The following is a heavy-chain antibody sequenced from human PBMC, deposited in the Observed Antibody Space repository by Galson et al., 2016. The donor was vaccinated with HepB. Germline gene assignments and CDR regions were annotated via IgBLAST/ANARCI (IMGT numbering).Heavy chain of an antibody. CDR2: VYWDDVK. Sequence: PALVKPTQTLTLTCSFSGFSLSTSGVGVGWIRQPPGKALEWLAVVYWDDVKRYSPSLESRLTITKDASKNQVVLKMTKVDPVDTATYYCSHIVTVLGVPPVGRDGFDIWGQGTMVTVSS. D-gene: IGHD3-3*01. V-gene: IGHV2-5*02. CDR1: GFSLSTSGVG. CDR3: SHIVTVLGVPPVGRDGFDI. J-gene: IGHJ3*02.